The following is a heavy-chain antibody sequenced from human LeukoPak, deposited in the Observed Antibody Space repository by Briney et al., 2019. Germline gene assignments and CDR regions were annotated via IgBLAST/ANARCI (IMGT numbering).Heavy chain of an antibody. Sequence: SETLSLTCSVSGGSLSSDNYYWNWIRQPAGKGLEWIGRVCTTGSTNYNPSLKSRVTISVDTSKNQFSLKVSSVTAADTAVYYCARPSYGSGSYYEDYFYYMDVWGKGTTVTISS. CDR2: VCTTGST. D-gene: IGHD3-10*01. V-gene: IGHV4-61*02. CDR1: GGSLSSDNYY. CDR3: ARPSYGSGSYYEDYFYYMDV. J-gene: IGHJ6*03.